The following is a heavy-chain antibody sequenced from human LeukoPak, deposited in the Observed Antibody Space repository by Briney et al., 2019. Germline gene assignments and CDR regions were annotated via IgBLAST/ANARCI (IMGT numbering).Heavy chain of an antibody. J-gene: IGHJ4*02. D-gene: IGHD5-12*01. CDR2: INHSGST. Sequence: SETLSLTCAVYGGSFSGYYWSWIRQPPGKGLEWIGEINHSGSTNYNPSLKSRVTISVDTSKNQFSLKLSSVTAADTAVYYCASQTGYDYGRYFDYWGQGTMVTVSS. CDR1: GGSFSGYY. V-gene: IGHV4-34*01. CDR3: ASQTGYDYGRYFDY.